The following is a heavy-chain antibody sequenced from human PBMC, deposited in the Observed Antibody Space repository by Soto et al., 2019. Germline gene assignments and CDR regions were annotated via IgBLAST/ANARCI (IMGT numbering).Heavy chain of an antibody. Sequence: QVQLQESGPGLVRPSETLSLTCTVFGDSMNNYYWNWIRQPPGKGLEWSGYIYYSGSTYYNPSLNSRVTISVDTSKKQSSLKLSSVTAADTAVYYCARPTGVYSRDASDMWGQGTMVTVSS. V-gene: IGHV4-59*08. CDR2: IYYSGST. CDR3: ARPTGVYSRDASDM. CDR1: GDSMNNYY. D-gene: IGHD6-13*01. J-gene: IGHJ3*02.